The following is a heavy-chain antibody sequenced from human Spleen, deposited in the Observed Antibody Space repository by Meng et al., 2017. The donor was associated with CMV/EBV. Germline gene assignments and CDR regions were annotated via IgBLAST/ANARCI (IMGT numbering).Heavy chain of an antibody. CDR1: GFTFSSYS. J-gene: IGHJ5*02. D-gene: IGHD1-1*01. Sequence: GESLKISCAASGFTFSSYSMNWVRQAPGKGLEWMGGFHPEDGETIYAQKFQGRVAMTEDTSTDTAYMELNSLRPEDTAVYYCTTDRGWNRYRDWFDPWGQGTQVTVSS. V-gene: IGHV1-24*01. CDR2: FHPEDGET. CDR3: TTDRGWNRYRDWFDP.